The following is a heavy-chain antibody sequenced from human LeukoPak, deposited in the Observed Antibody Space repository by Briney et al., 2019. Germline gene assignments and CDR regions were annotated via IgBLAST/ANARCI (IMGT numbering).Heavy chain of an antibody. Sequence: SETLSLTCTVSGGSISSYYWSWIRQPAGKGLEWIGRIYTSGSTNYNPSLKSRVTMSVDTSKNQFSLKLSSVTAADTAVYYCARTQYQLLSHAFDIWGQGTMVTVSS. D-gene: IGHD2-2*01. CDR1: GGSISSYY. CDR2: IYTSGST. CDR3: ARTQYQLLSHAFDI. J-gene: IGHJ3*02. V-gene: IGHV4-4*07.